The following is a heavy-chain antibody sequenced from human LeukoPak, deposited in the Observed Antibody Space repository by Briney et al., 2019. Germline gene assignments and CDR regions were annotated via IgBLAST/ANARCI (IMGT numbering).Heavy chain of an antibody. CDR3: ARGAAQFDP. Sequence: PSETLSLTCTVTGDSISRDFWNWLRQPVGKELEWIGRIYTRGSTNYNPSLKSRATMAVDTSKNQISLNLISLTAADTAVYYCARGAAQFDPWGQGTLVTVSS. CDR2: IYTRGST. J-gene: IGHJ5*02. D-gene: IGHD6-13*01. CDR1: GDSISRDF. V-gene: IGHV4-4*07.